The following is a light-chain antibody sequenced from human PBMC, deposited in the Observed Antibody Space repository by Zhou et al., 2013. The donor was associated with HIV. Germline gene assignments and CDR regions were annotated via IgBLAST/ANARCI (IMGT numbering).Light chain of an antibody. J-gene: IGKJ3*01. CDR3: MQATHWPLT. CDR1: QSLVHDNGNTY. V-gene: IGKV2-24*01. CDR2: KIS. Sequence: DIVMTQTPLSSPVTLGQPASISCRSSQSLVHDNGNTYLTWFHQRPGQPPRPLIYKISNRFSGVPDRFSGSGAGTDFTLKISRVEAEDVGVYFCMQATHWPLTFGPGTKVDIK.